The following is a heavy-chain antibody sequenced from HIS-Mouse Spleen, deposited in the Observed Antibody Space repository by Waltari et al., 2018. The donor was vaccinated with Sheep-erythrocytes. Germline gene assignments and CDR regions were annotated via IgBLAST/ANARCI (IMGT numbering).Heavy chain of an antibody. V-gene: IGHV4-38-2*02. D-gene: IGHD7-27*01. CDR2: IYQSGST. Sequence: QVQLQESGPGLVKPSETLSLTCTVSGYSISSGYYWGWIRQPPGKGLEWIGSIYQSGSTNYNPSRKIRVTISVDPSKNQFSLKLSSVTAADTAVYYCASQPNWGYWYFDLWGRGTLVTVSS. CDR3: ASQPNWGYWYFDL. CDR1: GYSISSGYY. J-gene: IGHJ2*01.